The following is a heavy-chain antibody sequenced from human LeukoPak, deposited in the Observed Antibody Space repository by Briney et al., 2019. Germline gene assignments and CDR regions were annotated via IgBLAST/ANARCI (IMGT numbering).Heavy chain of an antibody. CDR1: GGSFSGYY. V-gene: IGHV4-34*01. D-gene: IGHD2-8*02. J-gene: IGHJ5*02. CDR2: INHSGST. CDR3: ARRRPSFNPGGVWFDP. Sequence: SETLSLTCAVYGGSFSGYYWSWIRQPPGKGLEWIGEINHSGSTNYNPSLKSRVTISVDTSKSQFSLKLSSVTAADTAVYYCARRRPSFNPGGVWFDPWGQGTLVTVSS.